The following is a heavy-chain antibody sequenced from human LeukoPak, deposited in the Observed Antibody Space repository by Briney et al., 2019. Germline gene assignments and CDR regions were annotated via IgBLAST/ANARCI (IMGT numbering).Heavy chain of an antibody. V-gene: IGHV3-20*04. Sequence: PGGALRLSCAASGFTFDDYGMSWVRQAPGKGLEWVPGINWNGGSTGYADSVKGRFTISRDNAKNSLYLQMNSLRAEDTALYYCAGGKIIGDPFAFDYWGQGTLVTVSS. CDR2: INWNGGST. CDR3: AGGKIIGDPFAFDY. J-gene: IGHJ4*02. CDR1: GFTFDDYG. D-gene: IGHD4-17*01.